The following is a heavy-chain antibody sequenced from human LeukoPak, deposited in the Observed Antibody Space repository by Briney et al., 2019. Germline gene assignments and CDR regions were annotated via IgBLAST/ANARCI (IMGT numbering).Heavy chain of an antibody. J-gene: IGHJ3*02. Sequence: GGSLRPSCAASGFTVSSNYMSWVRQAPGKGLEWVSVIYSGGSTYYADSVKGRFTISRDNSKNTLYLQMNSLRAEDTAVYYCARKAVAGDDAFDIWGQGTMVTVSS. CDR1: GFTVSSNY. D-gene: IGHD6-19*01. CDR3: ARKAVAGDDAFDI. CDR2: IYSGGST. V-gene: IGHV3-66*01.